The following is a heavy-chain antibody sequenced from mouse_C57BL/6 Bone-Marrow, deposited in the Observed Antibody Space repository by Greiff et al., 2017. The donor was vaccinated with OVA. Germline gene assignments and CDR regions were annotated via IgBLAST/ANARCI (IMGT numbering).Heavy chain of an antibody. J-gene: IGHJ4*01. V-gene: IGHV1-19*01. Sequence: EVQLQQSGPVLVKPGASVKMSCKASGYTFTDYYMNWVKQSHGKSLEWIGVINPYNGGTSYNQKFKGKATLTVDKSSSTAYMELNSLTSEDSAVYYCARRLLGLYAMDYWGQGTSVTVSS. D-gene: IGHD2-13*01. CDR2: INPYNGGT. CDR1: GYTFTDYY. CDR3: ARRLLGLYAMDY.